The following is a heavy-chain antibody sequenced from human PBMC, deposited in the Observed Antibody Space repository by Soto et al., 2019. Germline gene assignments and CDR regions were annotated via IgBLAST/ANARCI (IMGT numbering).Heavy chain of an antibody. J-gene: IGHJ4*02. D-gene: IGHD1-26*01. Sequence: GASVKVSCKASGYTFTSYGISWVRQAPGQGLEWMGWISAYNGNTNYAQKLQGRVTMTTDTSTSTAYMELRSLRSDDTAVYYCARTRYTKSLKYYFDYWGQGTLVTVSS. V-gene: IGHV1-18*01. CDR2: ISAYNGNT. CDR3: ARTRYTKSLKYYFDY. CDR1: GYTFTSYG.